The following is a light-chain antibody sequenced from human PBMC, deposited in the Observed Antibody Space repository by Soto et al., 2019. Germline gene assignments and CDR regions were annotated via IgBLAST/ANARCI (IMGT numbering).Light chain of an antibody. CDR2: EAS. CDR1: ETINIW. Sequence: IQMTQSPSTLSASVGDRVTITCRASETINIWLAWYQQKPGKAPKLLISEASSLESGVPPRFSGSGSGTEFPLTISSLQSDDFATYYCQQYRSPPWTFGQGTKVDIK. V-gene: IGKV1-5*03. CDR3: QQYRSPPWT. J-gene: IGKJ1*01.